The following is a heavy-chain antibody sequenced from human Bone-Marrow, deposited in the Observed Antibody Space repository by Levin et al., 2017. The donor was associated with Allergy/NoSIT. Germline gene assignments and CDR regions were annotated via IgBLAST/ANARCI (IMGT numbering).Heavy chain of an antibody. J-gene: IGHJ6*02. CDR3: ARASSGYSYGFGYYYYYGMDV. CDR2: IYHSGST. CDR1: GGSISSGGYS. V-gene: IGHV4-30-2*01. D-gene: IGHD5-18*01. Sequence: PSETLSLTCAVSGGSISSGGYSWSWIRQPPGKGLEWIGYIYHSGSTYYNPSLKSRVTISVDRSKNQFSLKLSSVTAADTAVYYCARASSGYSYGFGYYYYYGMDVWGQGTTVTVSS.